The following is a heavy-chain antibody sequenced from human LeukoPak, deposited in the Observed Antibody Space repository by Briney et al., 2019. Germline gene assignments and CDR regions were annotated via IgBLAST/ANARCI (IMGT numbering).Heavy chain of an antibody. D-gene: IGHD1-1*01. V-gene: IGHV3-30-3*01. Sequence: GRSLRLSCAASGFTFSSYAMHWVRQAPGKGLEWVAVISYDGSNKYYADSVKGRFTISRDNSKNTLYLQMNSLRAEDTAVYYCASSPSYNWNDGWYFDLWGRGTLVTVSS. CDR2: ISYDGSNK. J-gene: IGHJ2*01. CDR3: ASSPSYNWNDGWYFDL. CDR1: GFTFSSYA.